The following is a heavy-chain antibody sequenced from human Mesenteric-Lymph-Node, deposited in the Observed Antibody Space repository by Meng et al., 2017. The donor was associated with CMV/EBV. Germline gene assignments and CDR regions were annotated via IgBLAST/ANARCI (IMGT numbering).Heavy chain of an antibody. Sequence: GESLKISCAASGFTVSSNYMSWVRQAPGKGLEWVSVIYSGGSTYYADSVKGRFTISRDNSKNTLYLQMNSLRAEDTAVYYCAINYSFDYWGQGTLVTVSP. J-gene: IGHJ4*02. CDR1: GFTVSSNY. D-gene: IGHD1-20*01. V-gene: IGHV3-53*01. CDR2: IYSGGST. CDR3: AINYSFDY.